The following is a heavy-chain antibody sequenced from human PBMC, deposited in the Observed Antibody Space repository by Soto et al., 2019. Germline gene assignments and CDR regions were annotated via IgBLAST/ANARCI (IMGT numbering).Heavy chain of an antibody. CDR3: ARDLSPYGDYVGFDY. CDR1: GYTFTSYG. D-gene: IGHD4-17*01. CDR2: ISAYNGNT. Sequence: QVQLVQSGAEVKKPGASVKVSCKASGYTFTSYGISWVRQAPGQGLEWMGWISAYNGNTNYAQKLQGRVTMTTDTSTRTAYMELRSLRSDDTAVYYCARDLSPYGDYVGFDYWGQGTLVTVSS. V-gene: IGHV1-18*01. J-gene: IGHJ4*02.